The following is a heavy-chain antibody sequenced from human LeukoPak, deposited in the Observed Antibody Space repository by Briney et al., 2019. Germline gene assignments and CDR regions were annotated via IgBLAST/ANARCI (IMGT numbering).Heavy chain of an antibody. V-gene: IGHV4-59*01. D-gene: IGHD5-18*01. CDR3: ARLRDPDVDTAIVVYY. CDR2: IYYSGST. CDR1: GGSISSYY. J-gene: IGHJ4*02. Sequence: SETLSLTCTVSGGSISSYYWSWIRQPPGKGLEWIGYIYYSGSTNYNPSLKSRVTISVDTSTNQFSLKLSSVTAADTAVYYCARLRDPDVDTAIVVYYWGQGTLVTVSS.